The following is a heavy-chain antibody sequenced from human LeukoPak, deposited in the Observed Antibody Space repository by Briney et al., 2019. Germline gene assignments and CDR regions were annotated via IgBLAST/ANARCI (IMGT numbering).Heavy chain of an antibody. J-gene: IGHJ3*02. Sequence: GGSLRLSCAASGFTFSNYWMHWVRQAPGKGLLWVSRINSDGSSTYYADPVKGRFTTSRDNAKNALHLQMNSLRAEDTAVYYCVLDLFSSFAFDIWGQGTMVTVSS. CDR1: GFTFSNYW. D-gene: IGHD3/OR15-3a*01. CDR3: VLDLFSSFAFDI. CDR2: INSDGSST. V-gene: IGHV3-74*01.